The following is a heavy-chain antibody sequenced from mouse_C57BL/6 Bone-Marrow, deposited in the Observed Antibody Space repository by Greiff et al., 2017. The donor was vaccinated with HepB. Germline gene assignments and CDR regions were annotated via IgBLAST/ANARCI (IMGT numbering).Heavy chain of an antibody. CDR2: INPGSGGT. CDR1: GYAFTNYL. V-gene: IGHV1-54*01. D-gene: IGHD2-4*01. Sequence: QVQLQQSGAELVRPGTSVKVSCKASGYAFTNYLIEWVKQRPGQGLEWIGVINPGSGGTNYNEKFKGKATLTADKSSSTAYMQLSSLTSEDSAVYFCARYEYGAWFAYWGQGTLVTVSA. J-gene: IGHJ3*01. CDR3: ARYEYGAWFAY.